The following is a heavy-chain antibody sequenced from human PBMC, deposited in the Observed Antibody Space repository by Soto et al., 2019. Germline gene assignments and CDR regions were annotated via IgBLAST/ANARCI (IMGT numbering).Heavy chain of an antibody. Sequence: PVGSLRLSCAASEFSFNVFVMHWVRQAPGKGLEWVAVVWNDGSSKDYADSVKGRFTISRDSSKNMLYLQMNSLRADDTAIYYCARGSSCYSTTCYNPAYFGPWGQGTLVTVSS. CDR1: EFSFNVFV. J-gene: IGHJ5*02. D-gene: IGHD2-2*02. V-gene: IGHV3-33*01. CDR3: ARGSSCYSTTCYNPAYFGP. CDR2: VWNDGSSK.